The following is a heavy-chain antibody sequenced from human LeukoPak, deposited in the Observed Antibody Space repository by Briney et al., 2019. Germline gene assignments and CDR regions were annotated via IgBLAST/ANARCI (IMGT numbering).Heavy chain of an antibody. V-gene: IGHV3-30*04. Sequence: GGSLRLSCAASGFTFSSYAMHWVRQAPGKGLEWVAVISYDGSNKYYADSVKGRFTISRDNSKNTLYLQMNSLRAEDTAVYYCARDGHCSSTSCEYYFDYWGQGTLVTVSS. CDR1: GFTFSSYA. CDR2: ISYDGSNK. D-gene: IGHD2-2*01. CDR3: ARDGHCSSTSCEYYFDY. J-gene: IGHJ4*02.